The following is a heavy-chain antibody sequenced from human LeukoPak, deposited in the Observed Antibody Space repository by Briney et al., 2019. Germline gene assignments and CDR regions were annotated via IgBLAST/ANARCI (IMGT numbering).Heavy chain of an antibody. D-gene: IGHD3-10*01. CDR2: INHSGST. V-gene: IGHV4-34*01. CDR1: GGSFSGYY. Sequence: SETLSLTCASYGGSFSGYYWNWIRQPPGKGLEWIGEINHSGSTNYNPSLKSRVTISLDTSKNQFSLKLSSVTAADTAVYYCARGSVRGKDYWGQGTLVTVSS. CDR3: ARGSVRGKDY. J-gene: IGHJ4*02.